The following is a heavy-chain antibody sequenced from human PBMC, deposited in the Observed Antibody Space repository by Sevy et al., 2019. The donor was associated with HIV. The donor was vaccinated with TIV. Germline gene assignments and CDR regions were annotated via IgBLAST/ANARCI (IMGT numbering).Heavy chain of an antibody. CDR1: GFTFSSYS. CDR2: ISSSSSTI. Sequence: GGSLRLSCAASGFTFSSYSMNWVRQAPGKGLEWVSYISSSSSTIYYADSVKGRFTISRDNAKNSLYLQMNSLRDEDTAVYYCARDSSDFWSGYSPGTRGFDYWGQGTLVTVSS. V-gene: IGHV3-48*02. CDR3: ARDSSDFWSGYSPGTRGFDY. J-gene: IGHJ4*02. D-gene: IGHD3-3*01.